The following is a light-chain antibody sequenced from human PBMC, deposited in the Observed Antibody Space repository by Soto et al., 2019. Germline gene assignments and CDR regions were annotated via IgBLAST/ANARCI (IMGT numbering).Light chain of an antibody. Sequence: QSALTQPASVSGSPGQSITISCTATSSNVGGYNYVSWYQQHPGKAPKLMIYDVTHRPSGVSYRFSGSKSGNTASLTISGLQAEDEADYYCTSYTSSSTYVFGTGTKLTVL. CDR3: TSYTSSSTYV. CDR1: SSNVGGYNY. J-gene: IGLJ1*01. V-gene: IGLV2-14*01. CDR2: DVT.